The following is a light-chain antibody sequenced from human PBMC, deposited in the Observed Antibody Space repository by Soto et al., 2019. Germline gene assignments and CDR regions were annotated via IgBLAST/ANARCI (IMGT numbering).Light chain of an antibody. Sequence: EIVLTQSPGTLSLSPGERPTLSCRASQSITSYYLAWYQQKPGQAPRLLISGTSSRATGIPDRFSGSGFGTDFTLTISRLEPEDFAVYYCQQYDASPRTFGQGTKVEIK. J-gene: IGKJ1*01. CDR2: GTS. V-gene: IGKV3-20*01. CDR3: QQYDASPRT. CDR1: QSITSYY.